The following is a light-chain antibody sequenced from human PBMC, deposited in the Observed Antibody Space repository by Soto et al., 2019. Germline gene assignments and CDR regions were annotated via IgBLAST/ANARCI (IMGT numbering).Light chain of an antibody. CDR2: GAS. J-gene: IGKJ1*01. CDR1: QSFSSTF. V-gene: IGKV3-20*01. Sequence: EILLTQSPDSLSLSPGDRATLSCRASQSFSSTFFAWYQQKPGQAPRLLIYGASSRATGILDRFSGSGSGTDFTLTISRLEPEDFAVYYCQQYASSVTFGQGTKVEIK. CDR3: QQYASSVT.